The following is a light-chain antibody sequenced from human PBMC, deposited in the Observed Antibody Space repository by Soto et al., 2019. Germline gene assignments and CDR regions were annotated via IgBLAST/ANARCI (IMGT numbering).Light chain of an antibody. CDR2: DDR. V-gene: IGLV3-21*02. Sequence: SYELTQPPSVSVAPGQTARITCGGDSIGSKSVYWYQQRQGQAPVLVVYDDRHRPSGIPERFSGSNSGSTATLTINRVEAGDEADYYCHVWHTSPDHVVLGGGTKLTVL. J-gene: IGLJ2*01. CDR3: HVWHTSPDHVV. CDR1: SIGSKS.